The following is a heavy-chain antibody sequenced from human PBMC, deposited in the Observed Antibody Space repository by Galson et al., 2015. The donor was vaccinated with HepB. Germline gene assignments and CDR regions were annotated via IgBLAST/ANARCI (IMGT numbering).Heavy chain of an antibody. CDR1: GFTFSSYG. D-gene: IGHD2-21*02. V-gene: IGHV3-30*02. Sequence: SLRLSCAASGFTFSSYGMHWVRQAPGKGLEWVAFIRYDGSNKYYADSVKGRFTISRDNPKNTLYLQMNSLRAEDTAVYYCAKDRGLAYCGGDCPAGYWGQGTLVTVSS. CDR2: IRYDGSNK. CDR3: AKDRGLAYCGGDCPAGY. J-gene: IGHJ4*02.